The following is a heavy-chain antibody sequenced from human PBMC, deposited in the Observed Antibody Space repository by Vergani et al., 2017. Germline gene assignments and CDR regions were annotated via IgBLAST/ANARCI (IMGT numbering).Heavy chain of an antibody. CDR1: GGSFSGYY. CDR2: INHSGST. D-gene: IGHD3-10*01. J-gene: IGHJ6*02. CDR3: ARTMVRGVMNYYGMDV. V-gene: IGHV4-34*01. Sequence: QVQLQQWGAGLLKPSETLSLTCAVYGGSFSGYYWSWIRQPPGKGLEWIGEINHSGSTNYHPSLKSRVTISVDTSKNQFSLKLSSVTAADTAVYYCARTMVRGVMNYYGMDVWGQGTTVTVSS.